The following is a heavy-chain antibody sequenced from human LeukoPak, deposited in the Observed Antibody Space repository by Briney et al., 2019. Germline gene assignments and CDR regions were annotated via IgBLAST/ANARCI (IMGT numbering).Heavy chain of an antibody. CDR1: GYSISSGSY. CDR2: MFHSGDT. D-gene: IGHD4-17*01. J-gene: IGHJ4*02. Sequence: PSETLSLTCAVSGYSISSGSYWGWIRQPLGKGLEWIGNMFHSGDTYHNPSLKSRVTISADTSKNQFSLKLTSVTAADTAVYYCAKVGAYGDYARHDYWGQGTLVTVSS. CDR3: AKVGAYGDYARHDY. V-gene: IGHV4-38-2*01.